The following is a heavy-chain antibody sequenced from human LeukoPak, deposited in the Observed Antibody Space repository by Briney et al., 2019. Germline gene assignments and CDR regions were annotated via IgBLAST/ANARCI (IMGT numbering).Heavy chain of an antibody. Sequence: PGGSLRLSCAASGFAFSSYAMHCVREAPGKRREWVAFIRYDGRNKFYAVSEKGRFNISRDISKNVLYQQVNSLRPEDTAVYYCAKGITIFGVVIRYYYYMDVWGKGTTVSVSS. CDR3: AKGITIFGVVIRYYYYMDV. J-gene: IGHJ6*03. CDR2: IRYDGRNK. V-gene: IGHV3-30*02. D-gene: IGHD3-3*01. CDR1: GFAFSSYA.